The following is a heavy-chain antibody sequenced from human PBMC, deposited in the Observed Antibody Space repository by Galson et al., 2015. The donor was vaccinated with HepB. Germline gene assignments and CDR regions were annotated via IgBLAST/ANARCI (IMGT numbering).Heavy chain of an antibody. CDR1: GYTFTGYA. D-gene: IGHD4-11*01. Sequence: SVKVSCKASGYTFTGYAMNWVRQAPGQGLEWMGWINTNTGNPTYAQGFTGRFVFSLDTSVSTAYLQISGLKAEDTAVYYCARGLMTTVTTPSGYWGQGTLVTVSS. CDR2: INTNTGNP. J-gene: IGHJ4*02. V-gene: IGHV7-4-1*02. CDR3: ARGLMTTVTTPSGY.